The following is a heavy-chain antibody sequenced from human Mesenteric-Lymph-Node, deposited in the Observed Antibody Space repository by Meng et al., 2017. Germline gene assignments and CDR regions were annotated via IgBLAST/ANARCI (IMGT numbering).Heavy chain of an antibody. CDR2: IDPGSGGT. D-gene: IGHD6-13*01. CDR3: VRDEDISAAGKLFGDY. V-gene: IGHV1-2*06. CDR1: GYTFTAYW. J-gene: IGHJ4*02. Sequence: QVHLVQSGAELKNPGASVKVSCKPSGYTFTAYWLHWGRLAPGQGLEWMGRIDPGSGGTQYPQNFQGRVLMTRDTSISTTYMELSGLRSDDTAVYYCVRDEDISAAGKLFGDYWGQGTLVTVSS.